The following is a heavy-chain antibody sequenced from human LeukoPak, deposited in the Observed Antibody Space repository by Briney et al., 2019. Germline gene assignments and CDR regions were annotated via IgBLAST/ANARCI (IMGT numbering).Heavy chain of an antibody. CDR2: IWYDGSNK. V-gene: IGHV3-33*08. Sequence: PGGSLRLSCAASGFTLSSYAMHWVRQAPGKGLEWVAVIWYDGSNKYYADSVKSRFTISRDNSKNTLYLQMNSLRAEDTAVYYCAREASSITIFGVVEDGPFDYWGQGTLVTVSS. CDR1: GFTLSSYA. CDR3: AREASSITIFGVVEDGPFDY. J-gene: IGHJ4*02. D-gene: IGHD3-3*01.